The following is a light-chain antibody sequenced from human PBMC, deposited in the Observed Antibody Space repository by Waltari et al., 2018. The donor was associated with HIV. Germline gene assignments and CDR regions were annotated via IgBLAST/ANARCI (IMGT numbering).Light chain of an antibody. J-gene: IGKJ5*01. V-gene: IGKV3-15*01. CDR3: QQYNNWPIT. CDR1: QSVSSN. CDR2: GAS. Sequence: EIVMTQSPATLSVSPGERATLSCRASQSVSSNLAWHWQKPGQAPRLLIFGASTRATGIPARFSGSGSGTEFALTISGLQSEDFAVYYCQQYNNWPITFGQGTRLEIK.